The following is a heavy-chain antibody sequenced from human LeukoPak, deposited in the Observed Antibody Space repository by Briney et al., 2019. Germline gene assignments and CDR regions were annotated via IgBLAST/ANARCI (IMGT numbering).Heavy chain of an antibody. Sequence: NPSETLSLTCTVSGGSVSSSSYYWGWIRQPPGKGLEWIGSIYYSGSTYYNPSLKSRVSISVDTSKNQFSLKLTSVTAADTAVYYCVWNEIRRLAFDIWGQGTMVTVSS. J-gene: IGHJ3*02. V-gene: IGHV4-39*01. CDR3: VWNEIRRLAFDI. CDR1: GGSVSSSSYY. CDR2: IYYSGST. D-gene: IGHD1-1*01.